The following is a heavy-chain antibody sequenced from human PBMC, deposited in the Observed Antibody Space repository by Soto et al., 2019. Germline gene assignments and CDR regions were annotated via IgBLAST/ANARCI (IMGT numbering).Heavy chain of an antibody. CDR3: ARGGVGYCGGDCYPSPYYYYGMDV. CDR1: GGTFSSYA. D-gene: IGHD2-21*02. J-gene: IGHJ6*02. V-gene: IGHV1-69*12. CDR2: IIPIFGTA. Sequence: QVQLVQSGAEVKKPGSSVKVSCKASGGTFSSYAISWVRQAPGQGLEWMGGIIPIFGTANYAQKFQGRVTITADESTSTGYRERSRLRSEDTAVYYCARGGVGYCGGDCYPSPYYYYGMDVWGQGTTVTVSS.